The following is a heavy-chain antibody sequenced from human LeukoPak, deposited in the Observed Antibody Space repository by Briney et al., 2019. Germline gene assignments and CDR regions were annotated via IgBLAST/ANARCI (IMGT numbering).Heavy chain of an antibody. CDR3: ARDGHPFTAYGMDV. Sequence: SGTLSLTCAVSGGSISSSNWWSWVRQPPGKGLEWIGEIYHSGSTNYNPSLKSRVTISVDKSKNQFSLKLSSVTAADTAVYYCARDGHPFTAYGMDVWGQGTTVTVSS. CDR2: IYHSGST. J-gene: IGHJ6*02. V-gene: IGHV4-4*02. CDR1: GGSISSSNW.